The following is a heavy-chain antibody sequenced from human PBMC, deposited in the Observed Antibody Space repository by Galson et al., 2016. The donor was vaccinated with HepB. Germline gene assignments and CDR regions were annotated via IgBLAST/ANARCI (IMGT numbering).Heavy chain of an antibody. V-gene: IGHV3-30*03. CDR3: ARDKGTSVWYKDY. CDR2: ISYDGSNK. CDR1: GFTFSSYG. Sequence: SLRLSCAASGFTFSSYGIHWVRQAPGKGLAWVALISYDGSNKYYADSVKSRIAISRDTSKNTVYLQMNSLRGEDTGVYYCARDKGTSVWYKDYWGQGTLVTVSA. J-gene: IGHJ4*02. D-gene: IGHD1-1*01.